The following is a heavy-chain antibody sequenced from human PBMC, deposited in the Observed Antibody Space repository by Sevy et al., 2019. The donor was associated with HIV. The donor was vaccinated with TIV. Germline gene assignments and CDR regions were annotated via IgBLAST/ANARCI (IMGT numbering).Heavy chain of an antibody. J-gene: IGHJ4*02. CDR1: GFTPSSYG. V-gene: IGHV3-33*01. Sequence: GGSLRLSCAASGFTPSSYGMHWVRQAPGKGLEWVAVIGYDGSNKYYADSVKGRFTISRDNSKNTLFLQMDDLRAEDTAVYYWARDPRMYGDYLLAYFDYWGQGTLVTVSS. CDR3: ARDPRMYGDYLLAYFDY. CDR2: IGYDGSNK. D-gene: IGHD2-8*01.